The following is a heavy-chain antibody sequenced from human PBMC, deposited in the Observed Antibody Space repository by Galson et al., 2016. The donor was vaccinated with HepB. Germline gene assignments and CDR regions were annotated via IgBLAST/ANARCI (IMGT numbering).Heavy chain of an antibody. CDR1: GISISHYY. Sequence: SETLSLTCSVSGISISHYYWSWIRQSPGKGLEWIRYIHFSGTSNLNPSLKSRVALSADASKYQISLMLASVSAADTAVYYCAAGTAPRPGYWGQGILVSVSS. V-gene: IGHV4-59*01. CDR3: AAGTAPRPGY. D-gene: IGHD6-6*01. J-gene: IGHJ4*02. CDR2: IHFSGTS.